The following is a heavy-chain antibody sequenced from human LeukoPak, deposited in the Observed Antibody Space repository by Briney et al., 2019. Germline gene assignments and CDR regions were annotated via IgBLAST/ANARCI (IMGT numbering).Heavy chain of an antibody. CDR3: ARDLVSIVVVTQFWFDP. Sequence: ASVKVSCKASGYTFTSYGISWVRQAPGQGLEWMGWIRAYNGNTNYAQKLQGRVTMTTDTSTSTAYMELRSLRSDDTAVYYCARDLVSIVVVTQFWFDPWGQGTLVTVSS. J-gene: IGHJ5*02. D-gene: IGHD3-22*01. CDR1: GYTFTSYG. V-gene: IGHV1-18*01. CDR2: IRAYNGNT.